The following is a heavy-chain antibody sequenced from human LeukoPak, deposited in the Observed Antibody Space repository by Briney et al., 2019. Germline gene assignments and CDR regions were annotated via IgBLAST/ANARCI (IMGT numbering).Heavy chain of an antibody. D-gene: IGHD1-26*01. J-gene: IGHJ6*03. CDR3: AREEWELLRYYYYYMDV. Sequence: GGSLRLSCAASGFTFSSYWMSWVRQAPGKGLEWVANIKQDGSEKYYVDSVKGRFTISRDNAKNSLYLQMNSLRAEDTAVYYCAREEWELLRYYYYYMDVWGKGTTVTVSS. CDR2: IKQDGSEK. CDR1: GFTFSSYW. V-gene: IGHV3-7*01.